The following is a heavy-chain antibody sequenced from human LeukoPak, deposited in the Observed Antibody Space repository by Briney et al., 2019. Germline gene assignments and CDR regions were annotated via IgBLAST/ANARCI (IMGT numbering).Heavy chain of an antibody. CDR2: IIPFFGTA. J-gene: IGHJ4*02. CDR3: ARGPSIGSGYSTPFDY. D-gene: IGHD3-3*01. CDR1: GGIFNSFT. Sequence: GASVKVSCKASGGIFNSFTVNWVRQAPGQGLEWMGGIIPFFGTASYAQKFQGRVTITADKSTSTAYMELSSLRSEDTAVYYCARGPSIGSGYSTPFDYWGQGTLVTVSS. V-gene: IGHV1-69*06.